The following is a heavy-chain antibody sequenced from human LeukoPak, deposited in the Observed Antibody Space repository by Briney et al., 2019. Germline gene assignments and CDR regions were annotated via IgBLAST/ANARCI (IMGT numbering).Heavy chain of an antibody. CDR3: ARGLYGDLDAFDI. D-gene: IGHD4-17*01. Sequence: SETLSLTCAVYGGSFSGHYWSWIRQPPGKGLEWIGEINHSGSTNYNPSLKSRVTISVDTSKNQFSLKLSSVTAADTAVYYCARGLYGDLDAFDIWGQGTMVTVSS. CDR2: INHSGST. CDR1: GGSFSGHY. J-gene: IGHJ3*02. V-gene: IGHV4-34*01.